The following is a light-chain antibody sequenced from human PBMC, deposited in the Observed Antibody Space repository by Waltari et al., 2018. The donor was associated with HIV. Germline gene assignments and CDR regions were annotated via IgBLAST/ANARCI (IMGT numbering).Light chain of an antibody. CDR3: CSYAGTGTYV. Sequence: QSALTQPASVSGSPGPSITISCTATSSDVASYNLSSWYQQHPGKAPKVMIYAVTKRPSGVANRFSGSKSDNTASLTISGLQAEDEADYYCCSYAGTGTYVFGTGTKVTVL. V-gene: IGLV2-23*02. J-gene: IGLJ1*01. CDR1: SSDVASYNL. CDR2: AVT.